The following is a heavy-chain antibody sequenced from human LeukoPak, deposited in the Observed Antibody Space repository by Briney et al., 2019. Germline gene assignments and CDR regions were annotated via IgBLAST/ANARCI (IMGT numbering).Heavy chain of an antibody. J-gene: IGHJ5*02. Sequence: GGSLRLSCGASGIMVSDSNMNWIRQAQGAGPESISHISDGDDTIDYADSVKGRFSMSRDNAKNSLYLEVSGLRAEDTAVYYCVRGTYYSGSGLGSWFDPWGQGTLVNVSS. V-gene: IGHV3-11*01. CDR1: GIMVSDSN. D-gene: IGHD2-21*01. CDR2: ISDGDDTI. CDR3: VRGTYYSGSGLGSWFDP.